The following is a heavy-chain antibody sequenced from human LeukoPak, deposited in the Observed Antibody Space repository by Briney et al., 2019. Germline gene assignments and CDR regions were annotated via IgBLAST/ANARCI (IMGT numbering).Heavy chain of an antibody. V-gene: IGHV3-74*01. J-gene: IGHJ4*02. CDR3: ARAVVGADFDY. D-gene: IGHD1-26*01. Sequence: GGSLRLSCAASGFTFSSNWMHWVRQAPGKGLVWVSRINSDGSSTSYADSVKGRFTISRDDAKNTLYLQMNSLRAEDTAVYYCARAVVGADFDYWGQGTLVTVSS. CDR1: GFTFSSNW. CDR2: INSDGSST.